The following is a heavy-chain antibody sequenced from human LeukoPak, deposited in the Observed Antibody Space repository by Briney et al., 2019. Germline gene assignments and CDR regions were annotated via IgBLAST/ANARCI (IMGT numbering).Heavy chain of an antibody. CDR1: GGSISSYY. Sequence: PSETLSLTCSVSGGSISSYYWSWIRQPPGKGLEWIGYIYTSGSTNYNPSLKSRVTISVDTSKNQFSLKLSSVTAAHTAVYYCARHGLSGSGSFFDYWGQGTPVTVSS. V-gene: IGHV4-4*09. CDR3: ARHGLSGSGSFFDY. CDR2: IYTSGST. J-gene: IGHJ4*02. D-gene: IGHD1-26*01.